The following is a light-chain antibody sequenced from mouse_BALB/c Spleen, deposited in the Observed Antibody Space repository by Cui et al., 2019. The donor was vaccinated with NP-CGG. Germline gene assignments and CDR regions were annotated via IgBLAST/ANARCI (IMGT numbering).Light chain of an antibody. CDR3: ALWYSNHWV. V-gene: IGLV1*01. J-gene: IGLJ1*01. CDR2: GSN. CDR1: TGAVTASNY. Sequence: VVTQESAGTTSPGETVTLTCRSSTGAVTASNYANWVQEKPDHLFTGLIGGSNNRAPGVPARFSGSLIGDKAALTITGAQTEDEAIYFCALWYSNHWVFGGGTNLTVL.